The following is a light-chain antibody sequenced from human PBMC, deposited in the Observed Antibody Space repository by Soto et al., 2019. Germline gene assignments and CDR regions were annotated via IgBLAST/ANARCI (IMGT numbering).Light chain of an antibody. CDR1: SCSVSTRYY. J-gene: IGLJ3*02. CDR2: STH. Sequence: TVVTHEPAFSVSPGRTVTLTCGLSSCSVSTRYYPSRYQQTPGQAPRTLIYSTHTRSSGVPDRFSGSILGNKAALTITGAQADDESDYYCVLYMGSGIWVFGGGTKLTVL. V-gene: IGLV8-61*01. CDR3: VLYMGSGIWV.